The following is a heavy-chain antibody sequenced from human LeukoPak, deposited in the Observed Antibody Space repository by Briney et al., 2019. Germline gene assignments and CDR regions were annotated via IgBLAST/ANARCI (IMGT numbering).Heavy chain of an antibody. CDR3: ARDWGYYGSGSYYVLGF. J-gene: IGHJ4*02. Sequence: ASVKVSCKASGYTFTSYGISWVRQAPGQGLEWMGWISAHNGNTNYAQKLQGRVTMTTDTSTSTAYMELRSLRSDDTAVYYCARDWGYYGSGSYYVLGFWGQGTLVIVSS. CDR1: GYTFTSYG. V-gene: IGHV1-18*04. D-gene: IGHD3-10*01. CDR2: ISAHNGNT.